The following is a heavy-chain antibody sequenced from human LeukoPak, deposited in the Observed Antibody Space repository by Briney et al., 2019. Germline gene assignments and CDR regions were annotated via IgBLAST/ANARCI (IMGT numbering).Heavy chain of an antibody. V-gene: IGHV3-23*01. D-gene: IGHD3-10*01. J-gene: IGHJ3*02. CDR3: AKPLYGSGSHFDASDI. Sequence: GGSLRLSCAASGFTFSSYAMSWVRQAPGKGLEWVSAISGSGCSTYYADSVKGRFTISRDNSKNTLYLQMNSLRAEDTAVYYCAKPLYGSGSHFDASDIWGRGTMVTVSS. CDR1: GFTFSSYA. CDR2: ISGSGCST.